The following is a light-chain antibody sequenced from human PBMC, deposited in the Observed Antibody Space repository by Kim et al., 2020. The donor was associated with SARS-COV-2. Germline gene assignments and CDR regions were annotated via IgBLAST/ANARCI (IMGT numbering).Light chain of an antibody. CDR2: DAS. CDR3: QQYGSSPPFT. J-gene: IGKJ2*01. Sequence: SPGERATLSCRASKSVTSNYLVWYQQKPDQTPRLLIYDASRRATGIPDRFSGSGSGTDFTLTISRLEPEDFAVYYCQQYGSSPPFTFGQGTKLEI. CDR1: KSVTSNY. V-gene: IGKV3-20*01.